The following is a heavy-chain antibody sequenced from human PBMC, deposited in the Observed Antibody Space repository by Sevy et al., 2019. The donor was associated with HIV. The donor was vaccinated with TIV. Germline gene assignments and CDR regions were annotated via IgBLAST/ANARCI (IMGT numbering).Heavy chain of an antibody. Sequence: GGSLRLSCAASGFTFDDYTMNWVRHAPGKGLEWVSGLSWSSGNIAYADSVEGRFTISRDNAKNSLYLQMNSLRIEYTALYYCVKDRSGSYSFDYGGQGTLVTVSS. CDR3: VKDRSGSYSFDY. CDR2: LSWSSGNI. J-gene: IGHJ4*02. D-gene: IGHD1-26*01. CDR1: GFTFDDYT. V-gene: IGHV3-9*01.